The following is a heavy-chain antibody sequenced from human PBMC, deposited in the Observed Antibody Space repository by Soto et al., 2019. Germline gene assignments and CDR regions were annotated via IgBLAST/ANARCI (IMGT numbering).Heavy chain of an antibody. Sequence: SETLSLTCTVSNGSIYSSMSYWGWVRQPPGKGLEWLSSIYYTGSTNYNPSLKSRVTISVDTSKNQFSLKLTSVTAADTAVYYCARDKITGLFDYWGQGTLVTVSS. CDR2: IYYTGST. D-gene: IGHD2-8*02. J-gene: IGHJ4*02. CDR3: ARDKITGLFDY. V-gene: IGHV4-39*07. CDR1: NGSIYSSMSY.